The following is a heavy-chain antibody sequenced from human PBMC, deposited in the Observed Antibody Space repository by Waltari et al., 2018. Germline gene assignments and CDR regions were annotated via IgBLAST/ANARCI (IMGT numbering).Heavy chain of an antibody. Sequence: EVQLVESGGGLVQPGGSLRLSCAASGFSFSGFWMHWVRQAPGKGLEWVSRMNPAGSATTYADSVRGRFTISRDNAQNTLHLQMNSLRVEDTAMYYCTRDNWGTSDYWGQGTLVTVSS. D-gene: IGHD7-27*01. CDR1: GFSFSGFW. J-gene: IGHJ4*02. CDR2: MNPAGSAT. V-gene: IGHV3-74*01. CDR3: TRDNWGTSDY.